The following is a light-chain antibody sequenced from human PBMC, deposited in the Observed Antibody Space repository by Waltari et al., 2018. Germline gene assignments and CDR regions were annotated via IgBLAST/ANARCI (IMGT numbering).Light chain of an antibody. CDR3: SSFTSSTTGI. CDR1: SRDSGGSNS. Sequence: SALTQPDSGSGSPGQSIPTSCRGFSRDSGGSNSVSWYQQHPGEAPKVIIYDDTTRPSGVSNRFSGSKSGSSASLTISGLQPEDEADYYCSSFTSSTTGIFGGGTKLTVL. CDR2: DDT. J-gene: IGLJ2*01. V-gene: IGLV2-14*03.